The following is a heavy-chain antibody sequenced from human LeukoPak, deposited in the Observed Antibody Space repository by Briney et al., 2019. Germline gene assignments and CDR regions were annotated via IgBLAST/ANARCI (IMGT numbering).Heavy chain of an antibody. CDR3: ARHNAPRRVGFDF. CDR2: IHYSGST. Sequence: SETLSLTCTVSGGSISGYYWSWIRQPPGKGLEYIAYIHYSGSTDYNPSLKSRVTISVDTSKNQFSLKMSSVTAADTALYWCARHNAPRRVGFDFWGQGILVTVSS. D-gene: IGHD2-2*01. J-gene: IGHJ4*02. V-gene: IGHV4-59*08. CDR1: GGSISGYY.